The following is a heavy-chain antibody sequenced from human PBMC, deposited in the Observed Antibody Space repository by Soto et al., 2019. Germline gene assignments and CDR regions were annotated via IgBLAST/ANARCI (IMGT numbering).Heavy chain of an antibody. Sequence: VQLVQSGAEVEKPGASVKVSCKASGYTFIDYGVSWVRQAPGHGLELMGWITAYNGNTHYAQNLQGRVTMTADTSTRTVYMELRILRSDDTAVYYCAREVRGSMKEFDDWGQGTLGIVSS. J-gene: IGHJ4*02. CDR3: AREVRGSMKEFDD. D-gene: IGHD3-10*01. V-gene: IGHV1-18*01. CDR2: ITAYNGNT. CDR1: GYTFIDYG.